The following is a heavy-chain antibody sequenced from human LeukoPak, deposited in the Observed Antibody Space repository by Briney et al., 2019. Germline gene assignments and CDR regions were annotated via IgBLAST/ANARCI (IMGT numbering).Heavy chain of an antibody. D-gene: IGHD1-1*01. CDR1: GFTFSSYW. Sequence: GGSLRLSCAASGFTFSSYWMSWVRQAPGKGLEWVANIKQDGSEKYYVDSVKGRFTISRDNAKNSLYLQMNSLRAEDTAVYYCARDLPEGTKGNNWFDPWGQGTLVTVSS. V-gene: IGHV3-7*01. CDR3: ARDLPEGTKGNNWFDP. J-gene: IGHJ5*02. CDR2: IKQDGSEK.